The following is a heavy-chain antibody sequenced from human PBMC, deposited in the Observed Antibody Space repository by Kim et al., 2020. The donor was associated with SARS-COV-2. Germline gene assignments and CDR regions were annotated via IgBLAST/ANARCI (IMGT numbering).Heavy chain of an antibody. CDR2: IKNKADGSTT. CDR3: TRLRPAPLYFRDY. CDR1: GFSLSDHG. Sequence: GGSLRLSCAASGFSLSDHGVDWVRQAPGKGLEWVGQIKNKADGSTTDYVASVKDRFTISRDDSKNSVFLQMNSLKTEGTAVYYCTRLRPAPLYFRDYWG. J-gene: IGHJ4*01. V-gene: IGHV3-72*01. D-gene: IGHD2-15*01.